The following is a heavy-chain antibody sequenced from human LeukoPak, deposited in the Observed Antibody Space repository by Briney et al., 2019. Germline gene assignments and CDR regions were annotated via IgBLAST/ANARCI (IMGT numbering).Heavy chain of an antibody. CDR2: INQDGSEK. CDR1: GFTFRNYW. V-gene: IGHV3-7*04. CDR3: ARGLYAMDV. J-gene: IGHJ6*02. Sequence: PGGSLRLSCAASGFTFRNYWMSWVRQAPGKGLEWVANINQDGSEKYHVDSVKGRFTISRDNAKNSLYLQMNSLRAEDTAVYYCARGLYAMDVWGQGTTVTVS.